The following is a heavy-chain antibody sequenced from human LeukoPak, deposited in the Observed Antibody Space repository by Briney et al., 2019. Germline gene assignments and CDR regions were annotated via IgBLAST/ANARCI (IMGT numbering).Heavy chain of an antibody. CDR3: AREPQGYSYGYFDY. D-gene: IGHD5-18*01. CDR1: GFTVSSNY. J-gene: IGHJ4*02. CDR2: IYSGGST. V-gene: IGHV3-66*01. Sequence: PGGSLRLSCAASGFTVSSNYMSWVRQAPGKGLEWVSVIYSGGSTYYADSVKGRFTISRDSSKNTLYLQMNSLRAEDTAVYYCAREPQGYSYGYFDYWGQGTLVTVSS.